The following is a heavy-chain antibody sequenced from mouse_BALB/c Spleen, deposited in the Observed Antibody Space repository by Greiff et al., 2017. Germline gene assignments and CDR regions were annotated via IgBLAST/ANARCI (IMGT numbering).Heavy chain of an antibody. CDR2: ISYDGSN. Sequence: EVKLQESGPGLVKPSQSLSLTCSVTGYSITSGYYWNWIRQFPGNKLEWMGYISYDGSNNYNPSLKNRISITRDTSKNQFFLKLNSVTTEDTATYYCANEFAYWGQGTLVTVSA. J-gene: IGHJ3*01. CDR1: GYSITSGYY. CDR3: ANEFAY. V-gene: IGHV3-6*02.